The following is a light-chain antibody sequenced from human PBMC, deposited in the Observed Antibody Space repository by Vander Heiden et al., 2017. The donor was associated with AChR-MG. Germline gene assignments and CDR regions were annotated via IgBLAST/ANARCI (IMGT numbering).Light chain of an antibody. Sequence: QSALTQPASVSGSLGQSITISCTGATSDIGVYNYVSWYQQHPGKAPKLISYAVSSRPSGVSNRFSGSKPGNTASLTISGLQPEDEADYYCASYIISSASWVFGGGTELTVL. CDR1: TSDIGVYNY. V-gene: IGLV2-14*03. CDR2: AVS. CDR3: ASYIISSASWV. J-gene: IGLJ3*02.